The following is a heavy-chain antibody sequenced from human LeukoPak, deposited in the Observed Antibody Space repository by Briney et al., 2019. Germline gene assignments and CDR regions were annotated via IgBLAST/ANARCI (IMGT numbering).Heavy chain of an antibody. CDR1: GYTFTGYY. CDR3: ARGAFVGYCSGGSCSWFDP. D-gene: IGHD2-15*01. CDR2: INPNSGGT. Sequence: ASVKVSCKASGYTFTGYYMHWVRQAPGQGLEWMGWINPNSGGTNYAQKFQGRVTITRDTSISTAYMELSRLRSDDTAVYYCARGAFVGYCSGGSCSWFDPWGQGTLVTVSS. J-gene: IGHJ5*02. V-gene: IGHV1-2*02.